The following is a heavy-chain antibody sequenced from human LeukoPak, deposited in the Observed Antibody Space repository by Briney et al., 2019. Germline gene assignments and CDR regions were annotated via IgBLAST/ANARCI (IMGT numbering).Heavy chain of an antibody. J-gene: IGHJ4*02. D-gene: IGHD3-3*01. CDR3: AEAATDFWSGSVYFDY. CDR1: GGSISSSSYY. Sequence: PSETLSLTCTVSGGSISSSSYYWGWIRQPPGKGLEWIGSLYYSGSTYYNPSLKSRVTISVDTSKDQFSLKLSSVTAADTAVYYCAEAATDFWSGSVYFDYWGQGTLVTVSS. CDR2: LYYSGST. V-gene: IGHV4-39*01.